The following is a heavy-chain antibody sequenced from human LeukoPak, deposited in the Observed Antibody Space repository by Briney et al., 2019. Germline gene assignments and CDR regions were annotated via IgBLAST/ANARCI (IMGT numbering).Heavy chain of an antibody. CDR1: RFTFSTYT. CDR3: ARDRTTVTTFDY. D-gene: IGHD4-17*01. Sequence: GGSLRLPCAASRFTFSTYTMNWVRQAPGKGLEWVSSISSSSSYIYYADSVKGRFTISRDNAKNSLYLQMNTLRAEDTAVYYCARDRTTVTTFDYWGQGTLVTVSS. J-gene: IGHJ4*02. CDR2: ISSSSSYI. V-gene: IGHV3-21*01.